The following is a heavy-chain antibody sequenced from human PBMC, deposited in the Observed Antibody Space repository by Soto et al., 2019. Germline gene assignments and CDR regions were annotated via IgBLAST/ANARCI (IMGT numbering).Heavy chain of an antibody. CDR2: IKQDGSEK. J-gene: IGHJ4*02. CDR3: ARVPAYYYDSSGCVDY. D-gene: IGHD3-22*01. Sequence: LRLSCAASGFTFSSYWMSWVRQAPGKGLEWVANIKQDGSEKYYVDSVKGRFTISRDNAKNSLYLQMNSLRAEDTAVYYCARVPAYYYDSSGCVDYWGQGTLVTVSS. CDR1: GFTFSSYW. V-gene: IGHV3-7*01.